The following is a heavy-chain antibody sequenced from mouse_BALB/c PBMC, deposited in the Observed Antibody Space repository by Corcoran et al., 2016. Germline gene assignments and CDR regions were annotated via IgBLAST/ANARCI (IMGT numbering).Heavy chain of an antibody. V-gene: IGHV1-66*01. CDR3: ARLITTVEGDAMDY. Sequence: QVQLQQSGPELVKPGASVKISCKASGYSFTSYYIHWVKQRPGQGLEWIGWIFPGSGNTKYNEKFKGKATLTADTSSSTAYMQLSSLTSDDSAVYFCARLITTVEGDAMDYWGQGTSVTVSS. CDR2: IFPGSGNT. J-gene: IGHJ4*01. CDR1: GYSFTSYY. D-gene: IGHD1-1*01.